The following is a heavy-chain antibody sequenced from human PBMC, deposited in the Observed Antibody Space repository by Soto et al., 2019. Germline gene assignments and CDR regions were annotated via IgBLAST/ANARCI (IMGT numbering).Heavy chain of an antibody. CDR2: ISSSTSYV. CDR3: ARDPSEGRVGNWFES. Sequence: VQLVESGGGVVQPGGSLRLSCAASGFTFSRYGMNWLRQAPGKGLEWVASISSSTSYVYYADSVKGRFSTSRDNAKNILYLEMYGLRTEDTAVYYCARDPSEGRVGNWFESWGQGTLVTVSS. J-gene: IGHJ5*01. D-gene: IGHD2-2*01. CDR1: GFTFSRYG. V-gene: IGHV3-21*06.